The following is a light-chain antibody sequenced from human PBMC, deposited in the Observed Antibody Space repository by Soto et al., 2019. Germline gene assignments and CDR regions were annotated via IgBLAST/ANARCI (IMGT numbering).Light chain of an antibody. Sequence: EIVMTQSPATLSVSPGERATLSCRASQSVSSDYLAWYQHKPGQAPRLLIHGASSRATGIPDRFSGSGSGTDFTLTISRLEPEDFGVYYCQQYGRPFGQGTKVDI. V-gene: IGKV3-20*01. CDR3: QQYGRP. J-gene: IGKJ1*01. CDR1: QSVSSDY. CDR2: GAS.